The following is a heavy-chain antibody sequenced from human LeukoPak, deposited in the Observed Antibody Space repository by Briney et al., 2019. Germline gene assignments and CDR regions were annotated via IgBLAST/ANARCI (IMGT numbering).Heavy chain of an antibody. CDR1: GGSISSGDYY. V-gene: IGHV4-30-4*08. J-gene: IGHJ4*02. CDR2: IYYSGST. D-gene: IGHD1-26*01. CDR3: ARAIVGATFDY. Sequence: SETLSLTCTVSGGSISSGDYYWSWIRQPPRKGLEWIGYIYYSGSTYYNPSLKSRVTISVDTSKNQFSLKLSSVTAADTAVYYCARAIVGATFDYWGQGTLVTVSS.